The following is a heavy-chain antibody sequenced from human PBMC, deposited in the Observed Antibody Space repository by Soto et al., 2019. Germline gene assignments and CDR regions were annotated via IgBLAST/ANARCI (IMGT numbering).Heavy chain of an antibody. V-gene: IGHV3-23*01. J-gene: IGHJ3*02. CDR3: APHVYCSGGSCHYDAFDI. CDR2: ISESGDST. D-gene: IGHD2-15*01. Sequence: EVQLLESGGGLVQPGESLRLSCAVSGFIFGNYMMTWVRQAPGKGLEWVSTISESGDSTYYADSVKGRFTISRDSSKNTLCLQMDSLGAEDTAVYYCAPHVYCSGGSCHYDAFDIRGQGTMVTVSS. CDR1: GFIFGNYM.